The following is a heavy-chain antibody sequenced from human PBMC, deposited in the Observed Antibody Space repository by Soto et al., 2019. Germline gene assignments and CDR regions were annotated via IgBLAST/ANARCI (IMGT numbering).Heavy chain of an antibody. J-gene: IGHJ2*01. V-gene: IGHV5-51*03. CDR1: GYSFTSYW. CDR2: IYPGDSDT. D-gene: IGHD4-17*01. CDR3: ARRTYGDYGLYWYFDL. Sequence: EVQLVQSGAEVKKPGESLKISCKGSGYSFTSYWIGWVRQMPGKGLEWMGIIYPGDSDTRYSPSFQGQVTISADKSISADYLQWSSLKASDTAMYYCARRTYGDYGLYWYFDLWGRGTLVTVSS.